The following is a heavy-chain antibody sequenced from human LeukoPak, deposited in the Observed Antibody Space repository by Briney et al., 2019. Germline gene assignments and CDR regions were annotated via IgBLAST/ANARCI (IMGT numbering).Heavy chain of an antibody. D-gene: IGHD3-10*01. CDR2: SSSSSSYI. J-gene: IGHJ4*02. CDR3: ARETLYYYGSGSSGY. Sequence: PGGSLRLSCAASGFTFSSYSMNWVRQAPGKGLEWVSSSSSSSSYIYYADSVKGRFTISRDNAKNSLYLQMNSLRAEDTAVYYCARETLYYYGSGSSGYWGQGTLVTVSS. CDR1: GFTFSSYS. V-gene: IGHV3-21*01.